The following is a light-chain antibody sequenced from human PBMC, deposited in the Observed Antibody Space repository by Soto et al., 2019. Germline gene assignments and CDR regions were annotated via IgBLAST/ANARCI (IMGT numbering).Light chain of an antibody. Sequence: EIVMTQSPATLSVSPGERATLSCRASQSVSSNLSWYQQKPGQAPRRLIYGASTRATCIPPRFSGSWSGTEFTLNISRRQSEDFAVYYYHQYNNWPPYTFGQGTKLEIK. V-gene: IGKV3-15*01. CDR1: QSVSSN. J-gene: IGKJ2*01. CDR3: HQYNNWPPYT. CDR2: GAS.